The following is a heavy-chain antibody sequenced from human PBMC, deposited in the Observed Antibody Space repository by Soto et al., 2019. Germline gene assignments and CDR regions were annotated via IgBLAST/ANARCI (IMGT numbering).Heavy chain of an antibody. V-gene: IGHV1-3*01. CDR3: ARDLGVGAASDY. D-gene: IGHD1-26*01. CDR2: INAGNGNT. CDR1: GYTFTSYA. J-gene: IGHJ4*02. Sequence: ASVKVSCKASGYTFTSYAMHWVRQDPGQRLEWMGWINAGNGNTKYSQKFQGRVTITRDTSASTAYMELSSLRSEDTAVYYCARDLGVGAASDYWGQGTLVTVSS.